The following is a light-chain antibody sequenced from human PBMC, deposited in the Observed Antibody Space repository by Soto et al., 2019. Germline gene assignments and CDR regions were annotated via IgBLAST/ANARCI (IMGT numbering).Light chain of an antibody. CDR3: LQGYNFPHT. Sequence: AIQMTQSPSSLSASVGDRVTITCPASQDIRNDLGWYQQKPGKAPNLLIYAASTLQIGVPSRFSGSGSGTDFTLTISSLQPEHLATYYCLQGYNFPHTFGPGTKVDIK. CDR1: QDIRND. V-gene: IGKV1-6*01. CDR2: AAS. J-gene: IGKJ3*01.